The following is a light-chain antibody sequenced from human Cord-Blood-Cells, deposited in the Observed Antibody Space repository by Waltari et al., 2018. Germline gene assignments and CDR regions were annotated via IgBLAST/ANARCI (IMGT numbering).Light chain of an antibody. J-gene: IGLJ3*02. CDR1: CTNIGCNN. CDR2: RNN. Sequence: QSVLTQPPPASGPPGLRVTMSLSVSCTNIGCNNVNGYQQLRGTAPQRLIYRNNPRPSGVPDRFSGSKSGTSASLAISGLRSEDEADYYCAAWDDSLSGRVFCGGTKLTVL. V-gene: IGLV1-47*01. CDR3: AAWDDSLSGRV.